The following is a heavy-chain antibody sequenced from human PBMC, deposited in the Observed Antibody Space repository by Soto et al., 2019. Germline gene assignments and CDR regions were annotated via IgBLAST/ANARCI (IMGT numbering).Heavy chain of an antibody. D-gene: IGHD2-2*02. CDR2: INPNSGGT. CDR1: GYTFTGYY. Sequence: ASVKVSCKASGYTFTGYYMHWVRQAPGQGLEWMGWINPNSGGTNYAQKFQGWVTMTRDTSISTAYMELRRLRSDDTAVYYCARELGRRTTGYCSSTSCYTVLAFDIWGQGTMVTVSS. V-gene: IGHV1-2*04. CDR3: ARELGRRTTGYCSSTSCYTVLAFDI. J-gene: IGHJ3*02.